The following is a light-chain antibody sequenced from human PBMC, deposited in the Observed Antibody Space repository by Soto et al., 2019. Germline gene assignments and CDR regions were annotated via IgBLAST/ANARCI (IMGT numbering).Light chain of an antibody. CDR1: NSNIGINP. CDR2: NSN. J-gene: IGLJ2*01. V-gene: IGLV1-44*01. CDR3: SAWDDSIYGPV. Sequence: QSVLTQPPSASGAPGQRVAISCSGGNSNIGINPVNWYLHLPGTAPKLLIYNSNQRPSGVPDRFSGSKSGTSASLAISGLQSEDKADYFCSAWDDSIYGPVFGGGTKLTVL.